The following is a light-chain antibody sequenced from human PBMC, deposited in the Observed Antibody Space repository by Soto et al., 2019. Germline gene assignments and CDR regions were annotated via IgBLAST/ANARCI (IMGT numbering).Light chain of an antibody. CDR1: TSEIDNYDS. CDR2: DVN. V-gene: IGLV2-18*01. J-gene: IGLJ1*01. Sequence: QPVLTQPPSVSGSPGQPVTISCTGPTSEIDNYDSVSWYQQTPGTATTLIIYDVNNRPSGTPDRFSGSTPGNTASLTISSLQAEDETDYIITLSPSNGSLIFGPGIKVTVL. CDR3: TLSPSNGSLI.